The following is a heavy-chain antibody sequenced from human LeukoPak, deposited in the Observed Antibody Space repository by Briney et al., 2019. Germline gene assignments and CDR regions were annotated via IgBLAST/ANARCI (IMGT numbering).Heavy chain of an antibody. CDR2: IYPGDSDT. V-gene: IGHV5-51*01. D-gene: IGHD3-22*01. J-gene: IGHJ5*02. CDR3: ARTPIDYYDSSGTPTQYNWFDP. Sequence: GESLKISCRGSGYSFTSYWIGWVRQMPGKGLEWMGIIYPGDSDTRYSPSFQGQVTISADKSISTAYLQWSSLKASDTAMYYCARTPIDYYDSSGTPTQYNWFDPWGQGTLVTVSS. CDR1: GYSFTSYW.